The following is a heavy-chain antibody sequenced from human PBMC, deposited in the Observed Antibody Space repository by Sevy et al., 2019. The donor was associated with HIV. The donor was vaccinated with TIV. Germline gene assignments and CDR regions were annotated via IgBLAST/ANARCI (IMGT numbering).Heavy chain of an antibody. CDR1: GFTFSSSA. V-gene: IGHV1-58*01. CDR3: AAEGMTTLGGRFRVFNI. D-gene: IGHD3-16*01. CDR2: IVVGSGVT. J-gene: IGHJ3*02. Sequence: ASVKVSCRASGFTFSSSAVQWVRQARGQRLEWIGWIVVGSGVTNYAQKFQQKVTINREMSTTTAYLELSSLTLEGTAVYYSAAEGMTTLGGRFRVFNIWGQGTMVTVSS.